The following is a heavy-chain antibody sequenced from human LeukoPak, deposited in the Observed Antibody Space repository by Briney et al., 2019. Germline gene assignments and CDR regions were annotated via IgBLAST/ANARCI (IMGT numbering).Heavy chain of an antibody. V-gene: IGHV3-9*01. Sequence: GGSLRLSCAGSGFIFNNYAMHWVRQPPGKGLEWVSGISWNSGSIDYADSVKGRFTISRDNSKNTLYVQVNSLGTEDTAAYYCAKGSHYDSSGSFYFDYWGQGTLVTVSS. CDR3: AKGSHYDSSGSFYFDY. D-gene: IGHD3-22*01. CDR2: ISWNSGSI. J-gene: IGHJ4*02. CDR1: GFIFNNYA.